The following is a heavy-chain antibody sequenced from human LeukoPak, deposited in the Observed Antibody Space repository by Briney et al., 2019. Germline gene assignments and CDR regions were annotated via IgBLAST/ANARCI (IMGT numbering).Heavy chain of an antibody. Sequence: PSETLSLTCTVSGGSISSYYWSWIRQPPGKGLEWIGYIYYSGSTNYNPSLKSRVTISVGTSKNQFSLKLSSVTAADTAVYYCASTARWLFFDSWGPGILVTVSS. CDR3: ASTARWLFFDS. V-gene: IGHV4-59*08. CDR2: IYYSGST. CDR1: GGSISSYY. D-gene: IGHD3-22*01. J-gene: IGHJ4*02.